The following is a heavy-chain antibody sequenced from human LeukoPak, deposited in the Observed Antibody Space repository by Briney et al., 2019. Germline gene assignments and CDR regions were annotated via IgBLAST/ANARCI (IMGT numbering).Heavy chain of an antibody. CDR3: GSTNYNRNLKSRVTISVGTSKNQFSLTLSSVTAADTAVYYCATDSEYSSGWFEGFDP. V-gene: IGHV4-59*01. CDR2: INYDGST. J-gene: IGHJ5*02. Sequence: PSEPLSLTCTVSGGSISSYCWSWIRQPPGKGLEWIGYINYDGSTNYNPSLKSRVTISVETSKNQFSLKLSSVTAADTAAYYSGSTNYNRNLKSRVTISVGTSKNQFSLTLSSVTAADTAVYYCATDSEYSSGWFEGFDPWGQGSLVTVSS. D-gene: IGHD3-10*01. CDR1: GGSISSYC.